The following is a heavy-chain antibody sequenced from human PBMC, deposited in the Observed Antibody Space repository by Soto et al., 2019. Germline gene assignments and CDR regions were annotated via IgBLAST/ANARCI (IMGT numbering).Heavy chain of an antibody. J-gene: IGHJ5*02. Sequence: QVQLVQSGAEVKKPGASVKVSCKASGYSFTTYGISWVRQAPGQGPEWMGWISAYNGYTNYAHKFQGRVTMTTDTSTNTAYMELRSLRSDDTATYYCARDRGIAFGGEKGLNWFDPWGQGTLVTVS. CDR1: GYSFTTYG. CDR2: ISAYNGYT. V-gene: IGHV1-18*01. CDR3: ARDRGIAFGGEKGLNWFDP. D-gene: IGHD3-16*01.